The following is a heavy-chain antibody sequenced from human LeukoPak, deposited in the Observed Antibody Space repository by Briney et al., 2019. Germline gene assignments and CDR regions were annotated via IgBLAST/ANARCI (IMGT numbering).Heavy chain of an antibody. D-gene: IGHD3-10*01. Sequence: PGGSLRLSCAASGFTFSSYWMSWVRQAPGKGLEWVANIKQDGSEKYYVDSVKGRFTISRDNAKNSLYLQMNSLRAEDTAVYYCARDRDRAGSGSYFYYYYYMDVWGKGTTVTVSS. CDR1: GFTFSSYW. CDR2: IKQDGSEK. CDR3: ARDRDRAGSGSYFYYYYYMDV. J-gene: IGHJ6*03. V-gene: IGHV3-7*01.